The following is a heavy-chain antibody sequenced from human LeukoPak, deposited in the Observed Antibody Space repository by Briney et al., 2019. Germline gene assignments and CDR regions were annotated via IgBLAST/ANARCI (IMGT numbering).Heavy chain of an antibody. J-gene: IGHJ4*02. D-gene: IGHD4-17*01. CDR3: AKVGAYGDYEGDY. V-gene: IGHV3-64*01. CDR2: ISSNGGST. CDR1: GFTFSSYA. Sequence: PGGSLRLSCAASGFTFSSYAMHWVRQAPGKGLEYVSAISSNGGSTYYANSVKGRFTISRDNSKNTLYLQMGSLRAEDMAVYYCAKVGAYGDYEGDYWGQGTLVTVSS.